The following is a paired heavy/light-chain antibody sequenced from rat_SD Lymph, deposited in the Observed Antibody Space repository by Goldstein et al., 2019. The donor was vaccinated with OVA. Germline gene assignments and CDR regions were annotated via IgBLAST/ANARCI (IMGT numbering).Light chain of an antibody. Sequence: DIQMTQSPASLSASLGETVSIECLASEGISNDLAWYQEKSGKSPQLLIYDESRLQDGVPSRFSGSGSGTRYSLTISGIQPEDEGNYFCQQSYKYPPTFGAGTKLELK. V-gene: IGKV12S8*01. J-gene: IGKJ2-1*01. CDR2: DES. CDR3: QQSYKYPPT. CDR1: EGISND.
Heavy chain of an antibody. CDR3: VRQRVYYGLSYFDY. Sequence: EVQLVESGGGVVQPEKSLKLSCAASGFTFSKFDMAWVRRAPTKGLEWIASISIGGDYTYYRDSVKGRFTISRDNAQNTQYLQMDSLRSEDTATYYCVRQRVYYGLSYFDYWGQGVMVTVSS. CDR2: ISIGGDYT. D-gene: IGHD1-6*01. CDR1: GFTFSKFD. V-gene: IGHV5S13*01. J-gene: IGHJ2*01.